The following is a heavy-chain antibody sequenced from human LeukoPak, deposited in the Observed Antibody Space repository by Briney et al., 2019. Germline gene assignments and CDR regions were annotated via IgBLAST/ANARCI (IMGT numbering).Heavy chain of an antibody. Sequence: ASVTVSCMASRYTFTGYYMHWERQAHGEGSEWMGWINPKSGGTKYAKMFQGRVTITRDTSISTAYMELSRLRSDDTAVYYCARGYYDSSPYYYYYMDVWGKGTTVTVSS. CDR3: ARGYYDSSPYYYYYMDV. D-gene: IGHD3-22*01. V-gene: IGHV1-2*02. CDR1: RYTFTGYY. J-gene: IGHJ6*03. CDR2: INPKSGGT.